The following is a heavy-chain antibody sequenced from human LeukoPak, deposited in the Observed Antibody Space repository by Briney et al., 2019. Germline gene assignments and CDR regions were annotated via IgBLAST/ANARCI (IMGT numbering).Heavy chain of an antibody. CDR2: IIPIFGTA. CDR3: ARVYQQRWPLSGYDAFDI. V-gene: IGHV1-69*05. CDR1: GGTFSSYA. D-gene: IGHD6-13*01. J-gene: IGHJ3*02. Sequence: SVKVSCKASGGTFSSYAISWVRQAPGQGLEWMGGIIPIFGTANYAQKFQGRVTITRNTSISTAYMELSSLRSEDTAVYYCARVYQQRWPLSGYDAFDIWGQGTMVTVSS.